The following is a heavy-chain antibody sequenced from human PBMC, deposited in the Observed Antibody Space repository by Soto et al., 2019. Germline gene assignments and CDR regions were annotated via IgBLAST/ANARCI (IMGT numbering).Heavy chain of an antibody. CDR2: IWYDGSNK. CDR3: ARDPVDTAIYELSEYYFDY. CDR1: GFTFSSYG. D-gene: IGHD5-18*01. J-gene: IGHJ4*02. Sequence: GGSLRLSCAASGFTFSSYGMHWVRQAPGKGLEWVAVIWYDGSNKYYADSVKGRFTISRDNSKNTLYLQMNSLRAEDTAVYYCARDPVDTAIYELSEYYFDYWGQGTLVTVSS. V-gene: IGHV3-33*01.